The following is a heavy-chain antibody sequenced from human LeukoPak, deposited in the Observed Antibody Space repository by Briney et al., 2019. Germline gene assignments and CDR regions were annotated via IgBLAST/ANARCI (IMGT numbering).Heavy chain of an antibody. CDR1: GFTFSNAW. Sequence: PGGSLRLSCAASGFTFSNAWMSWVRQAPGKGLEWVGRIKSKTDGGTTDYAAPVKGRFTISRDDSKNTLYLQMNSLKTEDTAVYYCTTDRCSSTSCYAGRDAFDIWGQGTMVTVSS. J-gene: IGHJ3*02. V-gene: IGHV3-15*01. CDR2: IKSKTDGGTT. D-gene: IGHD2-2*01. CDR3: TTDRCSSTSCYAGRDAFDI.